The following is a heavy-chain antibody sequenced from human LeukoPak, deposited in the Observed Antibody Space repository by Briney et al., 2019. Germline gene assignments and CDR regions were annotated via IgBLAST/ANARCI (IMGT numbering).Heavy chain of an antibody. J-gene: IGHJ4*02. CDR3: ARQTAVGLFILP. CDR1: GGSISSSSYY. V-gene: IGHV4-39*01. CDR2: IFYSGST. D-gene: IGHD3-3*01. Sequence: SETLSLTCAVSGGSISSSSYYWGWIRQPPGKGLEWIGNIFYSGSTYYSPSLKSRVTISVDTSKNQFSLKLTSVTAADTAVYYCARQTAVGLFILPGGRGTVVTVSS.